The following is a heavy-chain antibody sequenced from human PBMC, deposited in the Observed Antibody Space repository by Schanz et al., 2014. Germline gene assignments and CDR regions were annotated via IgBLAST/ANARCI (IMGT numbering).Heavy chain of an antibody. J-gene: IGHJ4*02. Sequence: QVQLVESGGGVVQPGGSLRLSCESSGFTFNGHAMHWVRQAPGKGLEWVAVTSYDGSQKYYTDSVKGRFTVSRDNVKNSVYLQMNSLRVEDTAVYYCARDPNSVNELDYWGQGTLVTVSS. CDR1: GFTFNGHA. CDR2: TSYDGSQK. CDR3: ARDPNSVNELDY. V-gene: IGHV3-30*04. D-gene: IGHD5-12*01.